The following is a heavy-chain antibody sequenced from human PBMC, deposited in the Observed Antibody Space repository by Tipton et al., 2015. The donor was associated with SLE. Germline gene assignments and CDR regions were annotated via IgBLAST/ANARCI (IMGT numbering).Heavy chain of an antibody. J-gene: IGHJ4*01. CDR3: ARLVVLAAEGLYSFDY. D-gene: IGHD2-15*01. CDR2: INHSGST. V-gene: IGHV4-59*12. Sequence: TLSLTCTVSGGSISSYYWSWIRQPPGKGLEWIGEINHSGSTYYNPSLKSRVTISVDTSKNQFSLKLSSVTAADTAVYYCARLVVLAAEGLYSFDYWGHGTLVTVSS. CDR1: GGSISSYY.